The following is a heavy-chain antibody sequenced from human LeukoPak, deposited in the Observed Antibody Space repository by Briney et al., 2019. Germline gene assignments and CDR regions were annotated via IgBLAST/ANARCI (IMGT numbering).Heavy chain of an antibody. CDR2: ISYDGSNK. D-gene: IGHD6-13*01. Sequence: GGSLRLSCAASGFTFSSYAMHWVRQAPGKGLEWVAVISYDGSNKYYADSVKGRFTISRDNSKNTLYLQMNSLRAEDTAVYYCARVLLPYSSSWSHYFDYWGQGTLVTVSS. J-gene: IGHJ4*02. CDR3: ARVLLPYSSSWSHYFDY. V-gene: IGHV3-30-3*01. CDR1: GFTFSSYA.